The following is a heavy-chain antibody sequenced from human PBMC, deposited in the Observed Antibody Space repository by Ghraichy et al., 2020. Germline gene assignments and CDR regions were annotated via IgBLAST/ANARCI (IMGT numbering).Heavy chain of an antibody. V-gene: IGHV1-8*01. CDR1: GYTFTSYD. D-gene: IGHD2-21*02. Sequence: ASVKVSCKASGYTFTSYDINWVRQATGQGLEWMGWMNPNSGNTGYAQKFQGRVTMTRNTSISTAYMELSSLRSEDTAVYYCARGRKVTSFRYFDYWGQGTLVTVSS. CDR3: ARGRKVTSFRYFDY. J-gene: IGHJ4*02. CDR2: MNPNSGNT.